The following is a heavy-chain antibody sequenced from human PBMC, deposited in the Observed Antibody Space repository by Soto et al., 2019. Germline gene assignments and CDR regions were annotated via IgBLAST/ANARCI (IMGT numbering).Heavy chain of an antibody. CDR3: ASRPGITSNYYYNGMDV. Sequence: QVQLQESGPGLVKPSQTLSLTCTVSGGSISSGGYYWTWIRQHPGKGLEWIGYIYYSGSTYYNPSLNSRVTISVAASQNQFSLRLSSVTAADTAVYYWASRPGITSNYYYNGMDVWGQETTITVS. J-gene: IGHJ6*02. CDR1: GGSISSGGYY. V-gene: IGHV4-31*03. D-gene: IGHD3-10*01. CDR2: IYYSGST.